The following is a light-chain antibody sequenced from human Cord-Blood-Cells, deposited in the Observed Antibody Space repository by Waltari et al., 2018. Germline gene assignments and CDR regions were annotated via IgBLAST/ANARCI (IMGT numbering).Light chain of an antibody. Sequence: QSALTQPASVSGSPGQSSTLSCTGTSSDGGSSNLVSWYQQHQGKAPKLMIYEGSKRPSGVSNRFSGSKSGNTASLTISGLQAEDEADYYCCSYAGSSTWVFGGGTKLTVL. CDR3: CSYAGSSTWV. CDR2: EGS. J-gene: IGLJ3*02. CDR1: SSDGGSSNL. V-gene: IGLV2-23*01.